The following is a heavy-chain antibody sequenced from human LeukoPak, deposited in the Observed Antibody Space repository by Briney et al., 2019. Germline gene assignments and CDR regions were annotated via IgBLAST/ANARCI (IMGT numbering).Heavy chain of an antibody. D-gene: IGHD6-13*01. CDR1: GFTFSTYG. Sequence: GGSLRLSCTASGFTFSTYGMHWVRQAPGKGLEYVSGIGPGGAITYYAKSVKGRFTISRDDSRCMVYLQMGSLRPDDMGVYYCARGAQLTDYWGQGTLVTVSS. V-gene: IGHV3-64*01. J-gene: IGHJ4*02. CDR3: ARGAQLTDY. CDR2: IGPGGAIT.